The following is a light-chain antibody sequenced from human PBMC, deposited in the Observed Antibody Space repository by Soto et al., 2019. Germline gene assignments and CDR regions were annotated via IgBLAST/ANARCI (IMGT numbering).Light chain of an antibody. CDR3: QQRRSWPRA. J-gene: IGKJ1*01. Sequence: EMVLTQSPVTLSLSPGERATLSCRASQSVSSSYLAWFQQKPGQAPRLLIYDATNRATGIPARFNGSGSGTDFTLTISSLEPEDFAVYYCQQRRSWPRAFGQGTKVDIK. V-gene: IGKV3-11*01. CDR2: DAT. CDR1: QSVSSSY.